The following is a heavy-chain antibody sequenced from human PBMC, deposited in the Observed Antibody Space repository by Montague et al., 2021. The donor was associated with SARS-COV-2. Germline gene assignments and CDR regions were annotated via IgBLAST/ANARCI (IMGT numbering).Heavy chain of an antibody. CDR2: INHSGST. Sequence: SETLSLTCAVYGGSFSGYYWSWIRQPPGKGLEWIGEINHSGSTNXXPSLKSRVTISVDTSKNQFSLKLSSVTAADTAVYYCARGRRILLWFGELLSGGGYYGMDVWGQGTTVTVSS. CDR1: GGSFSGYY. D-gene: IGHD3-10*01. CDR3: ARGRRILLWFGELLSGGGYYGMDV. V-gene: IGHV4-34*01. J-gene: IGHJ6*02.